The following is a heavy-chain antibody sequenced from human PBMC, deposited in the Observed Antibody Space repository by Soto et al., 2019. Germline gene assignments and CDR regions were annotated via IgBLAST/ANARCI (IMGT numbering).Heavy chain of an antibody. J-gene: IGHJ3*02. CDR2: ISYDGSNK. V-gene: IGHV3-30*03. CDR1: GFTFSSYG. CDR3: TLVLGYCSGGSCQDAFDI. Sequence: GGSLRLSCAASGFTFSSYGMHWVRQAPGKGLEWVAVISYDGSNKYYADSVKGRFTISRDNSKNTLYLQMNSLRAEDTAVYYCTLVLGYCSGGSCQDAFDIWGQGTMVTVSS. D-gene: IGHD2-15*01.